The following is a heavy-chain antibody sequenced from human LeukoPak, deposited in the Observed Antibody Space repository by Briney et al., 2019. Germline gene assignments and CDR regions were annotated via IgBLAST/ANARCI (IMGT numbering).Heavy chain of an antibody. D-gene: IGHD3-22*01. CDR2: ISYDGSNK. CDR1: GFTFSSYG. V-gene: IGHV3-30*18. Sequence: PGRSLRLSCAASGFTFSSYGMDWVRQAPGKGLEWVAVISYDGSNKYYADSVKGRFTISRDNSKNTLYLQMNSLRAEDTAVYYCAKERGATKTYYYDSSGYHGAFDIWGQGTMVTVSS. CDR3: AKERGATKTYYYDSSGYHGAFDI. J-gene: IGHJ3*02.